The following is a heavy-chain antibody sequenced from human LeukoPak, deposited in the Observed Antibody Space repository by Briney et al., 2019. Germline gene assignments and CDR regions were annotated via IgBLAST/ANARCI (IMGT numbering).Heavy chain of an antibody. Sequence: GASVKVSCKGSGYIFADYGISWVRQSPGQGLEWMAWITAYNGNIHFRQNLQGRVTVTADTSTDTVYMELRNLTSDDTAVYYCARGHHYGSGPSYWYFDLWGRGTLVTVSS. CDR3: ARGHHYGSGPSYWYFDL. CDR1: GYIFADYG. J-gene: IGHJ2*01. D-gene: IGHD3-10*01. V-gene: IGHV1-18*01. CDR2: ITAYNGNI.